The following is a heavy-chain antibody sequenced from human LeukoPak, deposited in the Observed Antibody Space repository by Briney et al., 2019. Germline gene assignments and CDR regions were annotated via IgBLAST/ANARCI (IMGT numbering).Heavy chain of an antibody. CDR3: ARGERSIAVAGIPFVY. V-gene: IGHV4-34*01. Sequence: SETLSLTCAVYGGSFSGYYWSWIRQPPGKGLEWIGEINHSGSTNYNPSLKSRVTTSVDTSKNQFSLKLSSVTAADTAVYCCARGERSIAVAGIPFVYWGQGTLVTVSS. D-gene: IGHD6-19*01. CDR1: GGSFSGYY. CDR2: INHSGST. J-gene: IGHJ4*02.